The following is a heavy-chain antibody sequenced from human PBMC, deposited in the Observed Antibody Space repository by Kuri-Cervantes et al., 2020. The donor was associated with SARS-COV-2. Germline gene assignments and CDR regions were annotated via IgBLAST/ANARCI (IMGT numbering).Heavy chain of an antibody. CDR3: AKATLRYFDGGMDV. CDR1: GFTFSSYW. D-gene: IGHD3-9*01. J-gene: IGHJ6*02. Sequence: GESLKISCAASGFTFSSYWMSWVRQAPGKGLEWVANIKQDGSEKYYVDCVKGRFTISRDNAKNSLYLQMNSLRAEDTAVYYCAKATLRYFDGGMDVWGQGTTVTVSS. V-gene: IGHV3-7*03. CDR2: IKQDGSEK.